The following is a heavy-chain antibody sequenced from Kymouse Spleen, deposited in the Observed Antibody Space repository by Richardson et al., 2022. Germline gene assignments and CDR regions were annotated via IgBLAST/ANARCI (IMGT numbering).Heavy chain of an antibody. Sequence: EVQLVESGGGLVKPGGSLRLSCAASGFTFSNAWMSWVRQAPGKGLEWVGRIKSKTDGGTTDYAAPVKGRFTISRDDSKNTLYLQMNSLKTEDTAVYYCTTGSGVDILTDYYYGMDVWGQGTTVTVSS. J-gene: IGHJ6*02. CDR2: IKSKTDGGTT. CDR3: TTGSGVDILTDYYYGMDV. CDR1: GFTFSNAW. V-gene: IGHV3-15*01. D-gene: IGHD3-9*01.